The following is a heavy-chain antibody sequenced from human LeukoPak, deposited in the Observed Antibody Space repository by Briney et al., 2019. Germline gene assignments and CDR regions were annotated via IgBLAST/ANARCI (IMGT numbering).Heavy chain of an antibody. J-gene: IGHJ4*02. Sequence: PGGSLRLSCAASGFNFINYWMSWVRQAPGKGLEWVANVKEDGTTKQYVDSVKGRFTISRDNAKNPLHLQMDSLRAEDTAVYYCVSQEVVPHWGQGTLVSVSS. CDR3: VSQEVVPH. CDR2: VKEDGTTK. V-gene: IGHV3-7*01. CDR1: GFNFINYW. D-gene: IGHD2-15*01.